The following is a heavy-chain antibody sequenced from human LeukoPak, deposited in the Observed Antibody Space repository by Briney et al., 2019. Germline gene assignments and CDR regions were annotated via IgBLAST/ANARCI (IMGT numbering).Heavy chain of an antibody. CDR3: ARDSVKYYYGSGSYYGAFDI. CDR1: GLTFSSYE. CDR2: IISSGSTI. D-gene: IGHD3-10*01. Sequence: PGGSLRLSCAASGLTFSSYEMNWVRQAPGKGLEWVSYIISSGSTIYYADSVKGRFTISRDNAKNSLYLQMNSLRAEDTAVYYCARDSVKYYYGSGSYYGAFDIWGQGTMVTVSS. V-gene: IGHV3-48*03. J-gene: IGHJ3*02.